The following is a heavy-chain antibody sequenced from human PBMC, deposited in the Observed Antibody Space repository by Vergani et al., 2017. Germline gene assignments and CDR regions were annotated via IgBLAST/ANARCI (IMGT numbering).Heavy chain of an antibody. D-gene: IGHD6-19*01. J-gene: IGHJ3*02. Sequence: EVQLLESGGGLVQPGGSLRLSCAASGFTFSSYAMNWVRQAPGKGLEWVSAISGPGGGTYYADSVKGRFTISRDNSKNTLYLQMNSLRAEDTAVYYCAKSWLGVGAFDILGQGTMVTVSS. CDR1: GFTFSSYA. CDR3: AKSWLGVGAFDI. CDR2: ISGPGGGT. V-gene: IGHV3-23*01.